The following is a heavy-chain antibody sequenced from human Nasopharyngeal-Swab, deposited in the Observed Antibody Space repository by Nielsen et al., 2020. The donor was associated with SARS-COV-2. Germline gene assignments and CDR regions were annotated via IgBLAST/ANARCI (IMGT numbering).Heavy chain of an antibody. J-gene: IGHJ5*02. CDR1: GFTFSSYE. Sequence: GESLKISCAASGFTFSSYEMNWVRQAPGKGLEWVSYISSSGSTIYYADSVKGRFTISRDNAKNSPYLQMNSLRAEDTAVYYCAREGGLLWFGESPEGGWFDPWGQGTLVTVSS. D-gene: IGHD3-10*01. V-gene: IGHV3-48*03. CDR2: ISSSGSTI. CDR3: AREGGLLWFGESPEGGWFDP.